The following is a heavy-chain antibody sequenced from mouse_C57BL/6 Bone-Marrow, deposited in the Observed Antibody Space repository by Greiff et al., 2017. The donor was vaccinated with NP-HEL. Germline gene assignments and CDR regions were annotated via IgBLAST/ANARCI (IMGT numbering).Heavy chain of an antibody. CDR3: ARHSLGIRGTLDY. D-gene: IGHD3-3*01. CDR2: ISNLAYSI. Sequence: EVQRVESGGGLVQPGGSLKLSCAASGFTFSDYGMAWVRQAPRKGPECVAFISNLAYSIYYADTVTGRFTISRENAKNTLYLEMSSLRSEDTAMYYCARHSLGIRGTLDYWGQGTALTVSS. CDR1: GFTFSDYG. J-gene: IGHJ2*01. V-gene: IGHV5-15*01.